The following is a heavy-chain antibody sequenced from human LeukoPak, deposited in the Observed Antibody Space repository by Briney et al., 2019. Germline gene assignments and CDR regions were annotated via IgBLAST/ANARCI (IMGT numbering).Heavy chain of an antibody. V-gene: IGHV3-48*02. CDR1: GFTFSSYS. Sequence: PGGSLRLSCAAPGFTFSSYSMNWVRQAPGKGLEWVSHISSSSSTIYYADSAKGRFTISRDNAKNSLYLQMNSLRDEDTAVYYCARDRGYGDYVGAFDIWGQGTMVTVSS. CDR2: ISSSSSTI. D-gene: IGHD4-17*01. CDR3: ARDRGYGDYVGAFDI. J-gene: IGHJ3*02.